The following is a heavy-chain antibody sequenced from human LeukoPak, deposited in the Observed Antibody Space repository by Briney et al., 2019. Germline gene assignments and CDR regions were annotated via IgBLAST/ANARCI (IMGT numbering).Heavy chain of an antibody. CDR2: INHSGST. J-gene: IGHJ4*02. V-gene: IGHV4-34*01. CDR3: ARYSSGRIDY. CDR1: GGSFSGYY. Sequence: SETLSLTCAVYGGSFSGYYWSWIRQPPGKGLEWIGEINHSGSTNYNPSLKSRVTMSVDTSKNQFSLKLSSVTAADTAVYYCARYSSGRIDYWGQGTLVTVSS. D-gene: IGHD3-22*01.